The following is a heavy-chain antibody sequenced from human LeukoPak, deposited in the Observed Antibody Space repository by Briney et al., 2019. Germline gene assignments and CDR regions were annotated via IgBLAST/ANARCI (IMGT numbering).Heavy chain of an antibody. CDR1: DGSISSYY. V-gene: IGHV4-59*08. CDR3: ARTESGYVYY. Sequence: MSSETLSLTCTVSDGSISSYYWSRIRQPPGKGLEWIGYIYYSGNTNYNPSLKSRVTISVDTSKNQFSLKLSSVTAEDTAVYYCARTESGYVYYWGQGTLVTVSS. J-gene: IGHJ4*02. CDR2: IYYSGNT. D-gene: IGHD5-12*01.